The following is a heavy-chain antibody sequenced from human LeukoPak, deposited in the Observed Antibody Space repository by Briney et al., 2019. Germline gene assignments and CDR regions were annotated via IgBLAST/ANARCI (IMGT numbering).Heavy chain of an antibody. J-gene: IGHJ5*02. CDR1: GGPISSYY. V-gene: IGHV4-4*08. D-gene: IGHD3-3*01. CDR3: ARESGFLEWFGGFDP. Sequence: SETLSLTCTVSGGPISSYYWSWIRQPPGKGLEWIGYIYYSGSTNYNPSLKSRVTISVDTSKNQFSLKLSSVTAADTAVYYCARESGFLEWFGGFDPWGQGTLVTVSS. CDR2: IYYSGST.